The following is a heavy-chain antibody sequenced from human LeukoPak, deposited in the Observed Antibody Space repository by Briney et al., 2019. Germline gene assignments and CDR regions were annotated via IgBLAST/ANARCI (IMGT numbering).Heavy chain of an antibody. Sequence: SETLSLTCTVSGGSISSYYWSWIRQPAGKGLEWIGRIYTSGSTNYNPSLKSRVTMSVDTSKNQFSLKLSSVTAADTAVYYCARCPPVVVIETYFDYWGQGTLVTVSS. CDR1: GGSISSYY. CDR3: ARCPPVVVIETYFDY. J-gene: IGHJ4*02. V-gene: IGHV4-4*07. D-gene: IGHD3-22*01. CDR2: IYTSGST.